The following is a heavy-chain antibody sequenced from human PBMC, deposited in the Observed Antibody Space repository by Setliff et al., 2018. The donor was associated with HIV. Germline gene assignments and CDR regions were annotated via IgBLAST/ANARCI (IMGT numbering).Heavy chain of an antibody. Sequence: PSETLSLTCSVSGVSITSGASYWTWIRQRPGMALEWIGYMYYSGATSYRPSLESRVTISVDTSKNQFSLKLSSVTAADTAVYYCARDGPHCITSSCPGAWFDPWGQGTLVTVSS. CDR1: GVSITSGASY. V-gene: IGHV4-30-4*01. CDR3: ARDGPHCITSSCPGAWFDP. CDR2: MYYSGAT. D-gene: IGHD2-2*01. J-gene: IGHJ5*02.